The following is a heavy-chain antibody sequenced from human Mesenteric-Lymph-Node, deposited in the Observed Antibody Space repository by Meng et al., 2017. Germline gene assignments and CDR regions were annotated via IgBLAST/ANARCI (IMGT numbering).Heavy chain of an antibody. V-gene: IGHV1-69*06. CDR2: IIPIFGTA. Sequence: SVKVSCKASGGTFSSYAISWVRQAPGQGLEWMGGIIPIFGTANYAQKFQGRVTITADKSTSTAYMELSSLRSEDTAVYYCARSRGVTHYYYYYGMDVWGQGTTVTVSS. CDR3: ARSRGVTHYYYYYGMDV. J-gene: IGHJ6*02. D-gene: IGHD3-10*01. CDR1: GGTFSSYA.